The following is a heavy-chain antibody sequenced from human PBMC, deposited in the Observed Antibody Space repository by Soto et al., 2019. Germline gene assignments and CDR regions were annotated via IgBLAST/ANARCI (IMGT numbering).Heavy chain of an antibody. CDR2: INPNSGGT. CDR3: ARPAGPVSSGLQNWFDP. CDR1: GYTFTGYY. Sequence: ASVKVSCKASGYTFTGYYTHWVRQAPGQGLEWMGWINPNSGGTNYAQKFQGRVTMTRDTSISTAYMELSRLRSDDTAVYYCARPAGPVSSGLQNWFDPWGQGTLVTVSS. D-gene: IGHD6-19*01. J-gene: IGHJ5*02. V-gene: IGHV1-2*02.